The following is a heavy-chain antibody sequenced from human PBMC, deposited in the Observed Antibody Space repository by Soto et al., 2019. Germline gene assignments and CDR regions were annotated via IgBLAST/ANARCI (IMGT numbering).Heavy chain of an antibody. V-gene: IGHV3-74*01. CDR3: EREVAARNYYGMDV. D-gene: IGHD2-15*01. CDR2: INSDGSST. Sequence: EVQLVESGGGLVQPGGSLRLSCAASGFTFSSYWMHWVRQAPGKGLVWVSRINSDGSSTSYADSVKGRFTISRDNAKNTLYLQMNSRRAEDTAVYYCEREVAARNYYGMDVWGQGTTVTVSS. J-gene: IGHJ6*02. CDR1: GFTFSSYW.